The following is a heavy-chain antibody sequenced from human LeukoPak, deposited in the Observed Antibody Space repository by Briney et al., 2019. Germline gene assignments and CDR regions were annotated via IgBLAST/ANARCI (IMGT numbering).Heavy chain of an antibody. CDR2: MNPNSGNT. Sequence: GASVKVSCKASGYTFTSYDINWVRQATGQGLEWMGWMNPNSGNTGYAQRFQGRVTMTRNTSIRTAYMELSSLRSEDTAVYYCARCMTTDAFDIWGQGTMVTVSS. CDR3: ARCMTTDAFDI. CDR1: GYTFTSYD. J-gene: IGHJ3*02. D-gene: IGHD4-11*01. V-gene: IGHV1-8*01.